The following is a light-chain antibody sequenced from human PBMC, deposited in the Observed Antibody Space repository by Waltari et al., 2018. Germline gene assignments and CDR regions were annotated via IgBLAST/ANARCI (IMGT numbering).Light chain of an antibody. CDR2: DAS. CDR3: QQHRNWPVT. V-gene: IGKV3-11*01. Sequence: SCRTSQSVGTYLAWYQQRPGQAPRLLIYDASYRATGIAARFSGSGSETDFTLTISSLQPEDFAVYYCQQHRNWPVTFGGGTRVEI. CDR1: QSVGTY. J-gene: IGKJ4*01.